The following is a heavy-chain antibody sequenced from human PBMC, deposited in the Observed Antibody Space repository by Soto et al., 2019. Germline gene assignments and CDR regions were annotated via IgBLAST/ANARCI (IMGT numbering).Heavy chain of an antibody. Sequence: GGSLRLSCAASGFTFSSYSMNWVRQAPGKGLEWVSYISSSSSTIYYADSVKGRFTISRDNAKNSLYLQMNSLRDEDTAVYYCARESGPDCSSTSCSHDYWGQGTLVTVSS. V-gene: IGHV3-48*02. J-gene: IGHJ4*02. CDR2: ISSSSSTI. CDR3: ARESGPDCSSTSCSHDY. CDR1: GFTFSSYS. D-gene: IGHD2-2*01.